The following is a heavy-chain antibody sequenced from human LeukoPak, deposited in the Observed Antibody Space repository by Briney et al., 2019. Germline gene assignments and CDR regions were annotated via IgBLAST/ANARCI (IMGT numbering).Heavy chain of an antibody. V-gene: IGHV3-23*01. CDR3: AKASKNDTILPPFDY. CDR1: GFTFSSYA. CDR2: ISSNGGST. J-gene: IGHJ4*02. D-gene: IGHD5-24*01. Sequence: PGGSLRLSCAASGFTFSSYAMSWVRQAPGKGLEWVSSISSNGGSTYYADSVKGRFTISRDNSKNTLYLQMNSLRAEDTAVYYCAKASKNDTILPPFDYWGQGTLVTVSS.